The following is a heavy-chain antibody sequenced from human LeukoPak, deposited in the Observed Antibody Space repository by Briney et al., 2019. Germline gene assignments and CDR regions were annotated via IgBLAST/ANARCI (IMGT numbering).Heavy chain of an antibody. CDR1: GFTFSSYW. CDR3: ARSRLQYSSIQGGWFDP. V-gene: IGHV3-74*01. J-gene: IGHJ5*02. Sequence: GGSLRLSCAASGFTFSSYWMHWVRQAPGKGLVWVSRINSDGSSTSYVDSVKGRFTISRDNAKNTLYLQMNSLRAEDTAVYYCARSRLQYSSIQGGWFDPWGQGTLVTVSS. CDR2: INSDGSST. D-gene: IGHD6-13*01.